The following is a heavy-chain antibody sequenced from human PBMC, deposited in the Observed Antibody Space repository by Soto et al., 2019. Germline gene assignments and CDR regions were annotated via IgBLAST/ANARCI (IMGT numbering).Heavy chain of an antibody. CDR3: AKSGGSGSYFDY. CDR2: ISGSGGST. V-gene: IGHV3-23*01. D-gene: IGHD3-10*01. CDR1: WFTFSSYA. J-gene: IGHJ4*02. Sequence: GGSLRLSCAASWFTFSSYAMSWVRQAPGKGLEWVSAISGSGGSTYYADSVKGRFTISRANSKNTLYLQMNSLRAEDTAVYYCAKSGGSGSYFDYWGQGTLVNVSS.